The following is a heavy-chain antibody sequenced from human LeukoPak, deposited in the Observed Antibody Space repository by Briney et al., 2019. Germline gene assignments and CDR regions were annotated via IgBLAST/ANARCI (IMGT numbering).Heavy chain of an antibody. CDR3: ARGYCSGGSCYSYYYYNYMDV. CDR2: INHSGST. D-gene: IGHD2-15*01. Sequence: ETLSLTCAVYGGSFSGYYWSWIRQPPGKGLEWIGEINHSGSTNYNPSLKSRVTISVDTSKNQFSLKLSSVTAADTAVYYCARGYCSGGSCYSYYYYNYMDVWGKGTTVTVSS. V-gene: IGHV4-34*01. CDR1: GGSFSGYY. J-gene: IGHJ6*03.